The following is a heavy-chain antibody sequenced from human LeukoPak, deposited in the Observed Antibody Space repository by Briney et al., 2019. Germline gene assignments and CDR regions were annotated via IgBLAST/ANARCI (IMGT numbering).Heavy chain of an antibody. CDR3: ARDSSGGYYYYYMDV. CDR2: IYSSGST. Sequence: SETLSLTCSVSGASISSGSNYWGWIRQPPGKTLEWIGSIYSSGSTYYNPSLKSRVIIIIDTPKNHFSLTLSSVTAADTAVYYCARDSSGGYYYYYMDVWGKGTTVTISS. D-gene: IGHD6-19*01. CDR1: GASISSGSNY. J-gene: IGHJ6*03. V-gene: IGHV4-39*07.